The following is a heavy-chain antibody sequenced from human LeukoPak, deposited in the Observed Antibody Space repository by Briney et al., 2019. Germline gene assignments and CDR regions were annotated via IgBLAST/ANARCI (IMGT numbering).Heavy chain of an antibody. CDR3: AKSNRVVAATGGFDY. V-gene: IGHV3-7*01. CDR1: GFTFSNYW. Sequence: GGSLRLSCAASGFTFSNYWMSWVRQAPGKGLEWVANIKQDGSEKYYVDSVKGRFTISRDNAKNSLYLQMNSLRAEDTAVYYCAKSNRVVAATGGFDYWGQGTLVTVSS. CDR2: IKQDGSEK. D-gene: IGHD2-15*01. J-gene: IGHJ4*02.